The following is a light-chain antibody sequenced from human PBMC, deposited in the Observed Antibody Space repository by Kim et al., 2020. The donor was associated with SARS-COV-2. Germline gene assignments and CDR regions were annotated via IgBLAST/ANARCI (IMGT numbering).Light chain of an antibody. Sequence: QGVTISGSVSSDNIGSNYIYWYQQLPGTAPKLLIYRNNQRPSGVPDRFSGSKSGTSASLAISGLRSEDEADYYCAAWDDSLSGYVVFGGGTKLTVL. CDR3: AAWDDSLSGYVV. V-gene: IGLV1-47*01. CDR2: RNN. CDR1: SDNIGSNY. J-gene: IGLJ2*01.